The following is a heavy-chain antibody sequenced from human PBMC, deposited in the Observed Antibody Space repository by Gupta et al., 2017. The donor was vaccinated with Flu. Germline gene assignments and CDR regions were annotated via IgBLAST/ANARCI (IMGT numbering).Heavy chain of an antibody. J-gene: IGHJ4*02. CDR3: TSDGGIEPRPIFDS. Sequence: EVHLVESVGGLVKPGGSLRLSCGASGFIFQDAWLGWVRQAPGKGLEWIGRIKPKSFGETRDYDGPLKGRFFISRDDSRNTVYLQMNSLRTEDAGVYYCTSDGGIEPRPIFDSWGRGTLITVSS. CDR1: GFIFQDAW. V-gene: IGHV3-15*05. D-gene: IGHD6-6*01. CDR2: IKPKSFGETR.